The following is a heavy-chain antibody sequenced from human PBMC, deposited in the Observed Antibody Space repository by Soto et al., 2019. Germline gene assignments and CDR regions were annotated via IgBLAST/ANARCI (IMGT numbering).Heavy chain of an antibody. CDR2: IYHSGST. Sequence: SETLSLTCAVSGGSISSGGYSWSWIRQPPGKGLEWIGYIYHSGSTYYNPSLKSRVTISVDRSKNQFSLKLSSVTAADTAVYYCARGGNSSGYYYSNWFDPWGQGTLVTVSS. V-gene: IGHV4-30-2*01. J-gene: IGHJ5*02. D-gene: IGHD3-22*01. CDR1: GGSISSGGYS. CDR3: ARGGNSSGYYYSNWFDP.